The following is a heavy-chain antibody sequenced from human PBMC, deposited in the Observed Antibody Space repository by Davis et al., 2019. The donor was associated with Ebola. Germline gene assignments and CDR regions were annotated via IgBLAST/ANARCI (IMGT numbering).Heavy chain of an antibody. D-gene: IGHD6-6*01. CDR2: IYPGDSDT. V-gene: IGHV5-51*01. CDR1: GYNFATYW. J-gene: IGHJ4*02. CDR3: ARRRRYSSSPYHFDY. Sequence: GESLKISCKTSGYNFATYWIGWVRQMPGKGLEWMGIIYPGDSDTRYSPSFQGQVTISADKSISTAYLQWSSLKASDTAMYYCARRRRYSSSPYHFDYWGQGTLVTVSS.